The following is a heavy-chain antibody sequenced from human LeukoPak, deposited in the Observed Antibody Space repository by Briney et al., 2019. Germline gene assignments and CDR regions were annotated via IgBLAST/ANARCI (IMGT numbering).Heavy chain of an antibody. D-gene: IGHD3-22*01. CDR1: GFTFSSYA. J-gene: IGHJ4*02. V-gene: IGHV3-30*14. CDR2: ISYDGSNK. CDR3: ASVRSGYYDY. Sequence: PGGSLRLSCAASGFTFSSYAMHWVRQAPGKVLEWVAVISYDGSNKYYADSVKGRFTISRDNSKNTLYLQMNSLRAEDTAVYYCASVRSGYYDYWGQRTLVTVFS.